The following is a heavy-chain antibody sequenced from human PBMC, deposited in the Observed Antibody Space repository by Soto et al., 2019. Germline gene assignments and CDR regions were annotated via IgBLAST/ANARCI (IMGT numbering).Heavy chain of an antibody. CDR1: GGSISSGGYY. CDR3: ARTSQDDCTNGVCYTRGQQRTADFDY. Sequence: SETLSLTCTVSGGSISSGGYYWSWIRQHPGKGLEWIGYIYYSGSTYYNPSLKSRVTISVDTSKNQFSLKLSSVTAADTAAYYCARTSQDDCTNGVCYTRGQQRTADFDYWGQGTLVTVSS. D-gene: IGHD2-8*01. J-gene: IGHJ4*02. CDR2: IYYSGST. V-gene: IGHV4-31*03.